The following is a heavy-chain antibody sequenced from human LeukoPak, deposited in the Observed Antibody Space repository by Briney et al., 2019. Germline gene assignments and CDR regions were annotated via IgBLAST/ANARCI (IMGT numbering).Heavy chain of an antibody. CDR3: ARHLQYYGSGSYSYHYYGMDV. CDR2: IHDSGST. Sequence: PSETLSLTCTVSGGSISSYYWSWIRQPPGKGLEWIGRIHDSGSTNYNPSLESRVTISVDTSKNQFSLKLSSVTAADTAVYYCARHLQYYGSGSYSYHYYGMDVWGQGTTVTVSS. V-gene: IGHV4-59*08. J-gene: IGHJ6*02. D-gene: IGHD3-10*01. CDR1: GGSISSYY.